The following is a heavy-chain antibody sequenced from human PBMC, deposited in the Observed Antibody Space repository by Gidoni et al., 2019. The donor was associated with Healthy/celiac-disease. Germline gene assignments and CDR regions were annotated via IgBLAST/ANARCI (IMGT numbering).Heavy chain of an antibody. Sequence: EVQLVETGGGLIQPGGSLRLSCAASGFTVSSNYMSWVSQAPGKGLEWVSVIYSGGSTYYADSVKGRFTISRDNSKNTLYLQMNSLRAEDTAVYYCASCSGGSCYLFDYWGQGTLVTVSS. V-gene: IGHV3-53*02. CDR2: IYSGGST. D-gene: IGHD2-15*01. CDR3: ASCSGGSCYLFDY. J-gene: IGHJ4*02. CDR1: GFTVSSNY.